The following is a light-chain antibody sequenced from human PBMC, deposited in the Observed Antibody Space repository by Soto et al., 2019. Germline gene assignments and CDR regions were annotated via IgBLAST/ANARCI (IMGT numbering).Light chain of an antibody. CDR1: SSDIGAGYH. J-gene: IGLJ3*02. Sequence: QLVLTQPPSVSGAPGQRVTISCTGSSSDIGAGYHVHWYQQIPGTAPKLLIYGNNNRPSGVPDRFSGSKSGSSASLAITGLHAEDDADYFCQTYDSSLSGSVFGGGTNLTVL. V-gene: IGLV1-40*01. CDR3: QTYDSSLSGSV. CDR2: GNN.